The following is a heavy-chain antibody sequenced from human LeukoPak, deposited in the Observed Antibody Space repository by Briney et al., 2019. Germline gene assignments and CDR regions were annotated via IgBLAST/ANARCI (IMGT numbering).Heavy chain of an antibody. D-gene: IGHD3-3*01. CDR2: INSDGSST. V-gene: IGHV3-74*01. CDR3: ARDRAWNYFDY. CDR1: GFTFSSYW. Sequence: GGSLRLSCVASGFTFSSYWMHWVRQAPGKGLVWVSRINSDGSSTSYADSVKGRFTISRDNAKNTLYLQMDSLRAEDTAVYYCARDRAWNYFDYWGQGTLVTVSS. J-gene: IGHJ4*02.